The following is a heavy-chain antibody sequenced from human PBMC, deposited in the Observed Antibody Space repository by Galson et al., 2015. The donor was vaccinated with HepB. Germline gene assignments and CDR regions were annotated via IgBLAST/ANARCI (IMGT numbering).Heavy chain of an antibody. D-gene: IGHD6-25*01. CDR3: ARSLGYSSAPFDY. Sequence: CAISGDSVSSNSAAWNWIRQSPPRGLEWLGRTYYRSKWYRDYAVAVKSRITINPDTSKNQFSLQVNSLTPGDTVIYLCARSLGYSSAPFDYWGQGTLVTVSS. CDR2: TYYRSKWYR. CDR1: GDSVSSNSAA. V-gene: IGHV6-1*01. J-gene: IGHJ4*02.